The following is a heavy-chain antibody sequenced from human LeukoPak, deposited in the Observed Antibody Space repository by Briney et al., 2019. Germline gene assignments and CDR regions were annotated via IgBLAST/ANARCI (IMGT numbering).Heavy chain of an antibody. CDR3: ARDRTSRLQWFGELYSPGTFDY. CDR2: INPSGGST. J-gene: IGHJ4*02. CDR1: GYTFTSYY. Sequence: ASVKVSCKASGYTFTSYYMHWVRQAPGQGLEWMGIINPSGGSTSYAQKFQGRVTMTRDTSTSTVYMELSSLSSEDTAVYYCARDRTSRLQWFGELYSPGTFDYWGQGTLVTVSS. V-gene: IGHV1-46*01. D-gene: IGHD3-10*01.